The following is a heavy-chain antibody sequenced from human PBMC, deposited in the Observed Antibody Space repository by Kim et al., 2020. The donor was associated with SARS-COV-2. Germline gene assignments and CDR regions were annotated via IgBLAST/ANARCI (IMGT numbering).Heavy chain of an antibody. CDR1: DFTFSSSA. Sequence: GGSLRLSCAASDFTFSSSAMAWVRQAPGKGLEWVSSISGLGDYIYYLDSVKGRFTSSRDNSRNTLYLQMNTLRVDDTAMYYCVRQGCSNSHCYCDRAADAFDFWGQGTMVTVSS. D-gene: IGHD2-21*02. V-gene: IGHV3-23*01. CDR2: ISGLGDYI. CDR3: VRQGCSNSHCYCDRAADAFDF. J-gene: IGHJ3*01.